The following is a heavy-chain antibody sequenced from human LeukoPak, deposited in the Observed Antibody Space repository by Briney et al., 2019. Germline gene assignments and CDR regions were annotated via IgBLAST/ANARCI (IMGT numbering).Heavy chain of an antibody. J-gene: IGHJ4*02. D-gene: IGHD3-10*01. CDR1: VFTFSNSA. Sequence: PGGSLRLSCAASVFTFSNSAMNWVRQAPGKGLEWVANIKYDGSDKYYVDSVKGRFTISRDNAKNSLYLQMNSLRAEDAAVYYWVRWGSGNYYRYFDYWGQGTQVTVSS. V-gene: IGHV3-7*01. CDR3: VRWGSGNYYRYFDY. CDR2: IKYDGSDK.